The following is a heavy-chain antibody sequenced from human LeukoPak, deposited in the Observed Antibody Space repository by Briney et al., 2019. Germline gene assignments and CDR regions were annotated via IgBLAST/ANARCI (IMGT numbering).Heavy chain of an antibody. CDR3: AKDEAEGEQQLVPLY. J-gene: IGHJ4*02. Sequence: PGGSLRLSCAASGFTFSSYGMHWVRQAPGKGLEWVAVISYDGSNKYYADSVKGRFTISRDNSKNTLYLQMNSLRAEDTAVYYCAKDEAEGEQQLVPLYWGQGTLVTVSS. D-gene: IGHD6-13*01. CDR2: ISYDGSNK. V-gene: IGHV3-30*18. CDR1: GFTFSSYG.